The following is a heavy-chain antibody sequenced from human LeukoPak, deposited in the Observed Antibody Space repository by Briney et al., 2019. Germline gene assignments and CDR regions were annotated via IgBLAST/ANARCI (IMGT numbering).Heavy chain of an antibody. D-gene: IGHD6-13*01. CDR3: AREGGDGHQLVRGRPYYYYGMDV. CDR2: TDSDGSST. Sequence: GGSLRLSCAASGFTFSNYWMHWVRQAPGKGLVWVSRTDSDGSSTTYADPVKGRFSISRDNAKNTLYLQMNSLRAEDTAVYYCAREGGDGHQLVRGRPYYYYGMDVWGQGTTVTVSS. V-gene: IGHV3-74*01. CDR1: GFTFSNYW. J-gene: IGHJ6*02.